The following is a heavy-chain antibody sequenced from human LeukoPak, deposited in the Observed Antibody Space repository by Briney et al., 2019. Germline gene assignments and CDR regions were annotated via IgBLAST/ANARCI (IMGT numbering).Heavy chain of an antibody. CDR3: ARVLGAGTGYGYFDY. Sequence: PSETLSLTCTVSGGSISSYYWSWIRQPPGKGLEWIGYIYCSGSTNYNPSLKSRVTISVDTSKNQFSLKLSSVTAADTAVYYCARVLGAGTGYGYFDYWGQGTLVTVSS. D-gene: IGHD6-13*01. V-gene: IGHV4-59*01. J-gene: IGHJ4*02. CDR1: GGSISSYY. CDR2: IYCSGST.